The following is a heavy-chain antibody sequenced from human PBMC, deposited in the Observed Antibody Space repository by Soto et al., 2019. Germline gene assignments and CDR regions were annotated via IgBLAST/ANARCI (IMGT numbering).Heavy chain of an antibody. Sequence: PGGSLRLSCAASGFTFDDYAMHWVRQAPGKGLEWVSGISWNSGSIGYADSVKGRFTISRDNAKNSLYLQMNSLRAEDTAVYYCARDHGLSSYAFDIWGQGTMVTV. D-gene: IGHD2-15*01. CDR2: ISWNSGSI. V-gene: IGHV3-9*01. CDR1: GFTFDDYA. J-gene: IGHJ3*02. CDR3: ARDHGLSSYAFDI.